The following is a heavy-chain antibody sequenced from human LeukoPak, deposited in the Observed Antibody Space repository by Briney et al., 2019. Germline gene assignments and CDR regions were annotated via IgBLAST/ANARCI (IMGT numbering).Heavy chain of an antibody. CDR2: ISTDGSST. V-gene: IGHV3-74*01. D-gene: IGHD1-26*01. Sequence: GGSLRLSCAASGFTFSSYWMHWVRQAPGKGLVWVSRISTDGSSTSYADSVKGRFTISRDNSKNTLYLQMNSLRAEDTAVYYCARTLDGSYYVLDYWGQGTLVTVSS. J-gene: IGHJ4*02. CDR1: GFTFSSYW. CDR3: ARTLDGSYYVLDY.